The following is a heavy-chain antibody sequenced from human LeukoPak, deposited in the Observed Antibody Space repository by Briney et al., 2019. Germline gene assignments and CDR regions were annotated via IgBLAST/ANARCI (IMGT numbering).Heavy chain of an antibody. CDR3: ARVSSGMRDAFDI. Sequence: ALVKVSCKASGYTFTSYYMHWVRQAPGQGLEWMGIINPSGGSTSYAQKFQGRVTMTRDTSTSTVYMELSSLRSEDTAVYYCARVSSGMRDAFDIWGQGTMVTVSS. V-gene: IGHV1-46*01. CDR1: GYTFTSYY. D-gene: IGHD6-19*01. J-gene: IGHJ3*02. CDR2: INPSGGST.